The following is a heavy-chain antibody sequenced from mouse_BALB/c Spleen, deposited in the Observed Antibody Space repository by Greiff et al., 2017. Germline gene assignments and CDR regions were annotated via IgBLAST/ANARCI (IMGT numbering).Heavy chain of an antibody. CDR1: GYTFTDYA. CDR3: TIPIYYYGSSYGD. D-gene: IGHD1-1*01. Sequence: QVQLQQSGAELVRPGVSVKISCKGSGYTFTDYAMHWVKQSHAKSLEWIGVISTYYGDDSYNQKFKGKATMTVDKSSSTAYMQLSSLTSEDSAVYYCTIPIYYYGSSYGDWGQGTTLTVSS. V-gene: IGHV1S137*01. J-gene: IGHJ2*01. CDR2: ISTYYGDD.